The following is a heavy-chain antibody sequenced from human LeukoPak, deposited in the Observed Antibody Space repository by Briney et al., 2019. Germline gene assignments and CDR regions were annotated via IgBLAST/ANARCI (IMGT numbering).Heavy chain of an antibody. CDR3: ARDTFTAS. D-gene: IGHD2/OR15-2a*01. J-gene: IGHJ5*02. CDR1: GFTFSTYW. V-gene: IGHV3-7*01. CDR2: IKQDGSEK. Sequence: GGSLRLSCAASGFTFSTYWMTWVRQAPGKGLEWMANIKQDGSEKYYVGSVQGRFTISRDNAKNSLYLQMNSLRAEDTAVYYCARDTFTASWGQGTLVTVSS.